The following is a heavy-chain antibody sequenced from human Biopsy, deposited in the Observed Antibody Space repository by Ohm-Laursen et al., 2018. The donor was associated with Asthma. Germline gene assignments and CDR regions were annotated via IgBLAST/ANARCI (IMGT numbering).Heavy chain of an antibody. J-gene: IGHJ4*02. CDR1: GYSLTDLS. D-gene: IGHD4-17*01. Sequence: SSVKVSCKISGYSLTDLSMHWVRQTPGQGLEWMGGHDHEEGGTANARRFQGRVTMTEDTSTDTAYMELSSLSSDDTAVYYCASDFPKDYVRYNFQFWGQGTLVTVSS. V-gene: IGHV1-24*01. CDR2: HDHEEGGT. CDR3: ASDFPKDYVRYNFQF.